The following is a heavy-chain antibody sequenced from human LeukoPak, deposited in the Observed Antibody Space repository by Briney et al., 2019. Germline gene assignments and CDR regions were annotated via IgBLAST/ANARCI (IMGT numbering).Heavy chain of an antibody. CDR3: TTDLRYYYDSSGYYVPCYY. V-gene: IGHV3-15*01. CDR2: IKSKTGEGIK. Sequence: GGSVRLSCAASGFTFSNYWMSWVRQAPGKGLEWVGRIKSKTGEGIKDYATAVKGRVTISRDDSKNTMYLQMNSLKTEDTAVYYCTTDLRYYYDSSGYYVPCYYWGQGTLVIVTS. CDR1: GFTFSNYW. D-gene: IGHD3-22*01. J-gene: IGHJ4*02.